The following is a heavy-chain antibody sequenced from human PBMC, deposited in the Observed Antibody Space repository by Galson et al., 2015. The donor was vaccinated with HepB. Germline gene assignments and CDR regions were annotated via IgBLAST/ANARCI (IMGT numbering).Heavy chain of an antibody. V-gene: IGHV3-20*04. Sequence: SLRLSCAASGFTFDDYGMSWVRQAPGKGLEWVSGINWNGGSTSYADSVKGRFIVSRDNAKNSLYLQMTSLRVEDMAMYYCARTRTYGSGSTDYWGQGTLVTVSS. D-gene: IGHD3-10*01. J-gene: IGHJ4*02. CDR3: ARTRTYGSGSTDY. CDR1: GFTFDDYG. CDR2: INWNGGST.